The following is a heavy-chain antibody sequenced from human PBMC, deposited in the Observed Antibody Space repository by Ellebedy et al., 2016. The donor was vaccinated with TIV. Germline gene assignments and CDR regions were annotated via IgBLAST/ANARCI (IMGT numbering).Heavy chain of an antibody. CDR2: IWYDGTDE. J-gene: IGHJ4*02. Sequence: PGGSLRLSCAASGFSFSSYGMHWVRQSPGKGLEWMAFIWYDGTDESYAESVEGRFSISRDNSKNTLYLHMKSLRAEETAIYYCARDSRGRWTPFDHWGQGTVVAVSS. V-gene: IGHV3-33*01. CDR1: GFSFSSYG. D-gene: IGHD4-23*01. CDR3: ARDSRGRWTPFDH.